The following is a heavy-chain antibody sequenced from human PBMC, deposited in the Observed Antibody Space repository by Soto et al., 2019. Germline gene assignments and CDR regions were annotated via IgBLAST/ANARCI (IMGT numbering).Heavy chain of an antibody. CDR2: ISYDGSNK. D-gene: IGHD3-22*01. J-gene: IGHJ4*02. CDR1: GFTFSSYA. CDR3: AKSEFYYDSSGYYYGY. V-gene: IGHV3-30-3*01. Sequence: QVQLVESGGGVVQPGRSLRLSCAASGFTFSSYAMHWVLQAPGKGLEWVAVISYDGSNKYYADSVKGRFTISRDNSKHTLYLQMNSLRAEDTAVYYCAKSEFYYDSSGYYYGYWGQGTLVTVSS.